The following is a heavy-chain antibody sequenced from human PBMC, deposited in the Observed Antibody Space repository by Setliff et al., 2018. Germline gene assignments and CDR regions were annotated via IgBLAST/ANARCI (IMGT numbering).Heavy chain of an antibody. CDR1: GHTFITFG. J-gene: IGHJ4*02. Sequence: GASVKVSCKASGHTFITFGISWVRQAPGQGLEWMGWISAYSDDKKYAEKFQGRVTMTMDTSTGTAYMELRSLRSDDTAVYICAYDSSGYYPGYWGQGTLVTVSS. D-gene: IGHD3-22*01. CDR3: AYDSSGYYPGY. CDR2: ISAYSDDK. V-gene: IGHV1-18*01.